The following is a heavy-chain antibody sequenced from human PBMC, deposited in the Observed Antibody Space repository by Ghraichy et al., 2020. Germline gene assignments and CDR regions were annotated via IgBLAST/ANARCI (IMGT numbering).Heavy chain of an antibody. D-gene: IGHD4-17*01. CDR2: IYYSGST. CDR3: AKSMTTVTTFGLDDAFDI. V-gene: IGHV4-39*01. J-gene: IGHJ3*02. CDR1: GGSISSSSYY. Sequence: ETLSLTCTVSGGSISSSSYYWGWIRQPPGKGLEWIGSIYYSGSTYYNPSLKSRVTISVDTSKNQFSLKLSSVTAADTAVYYCAKSMTTVTTFGLDDAFDIWGQGTMVTVSS.